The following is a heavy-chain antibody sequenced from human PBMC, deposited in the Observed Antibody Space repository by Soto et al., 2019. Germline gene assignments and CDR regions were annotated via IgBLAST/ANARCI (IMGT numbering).Heavy chain of an antibody. V-gene: IGHV1-69*13. CDR3: ARGGGLAPDANYYYYYGMGV. Sequence: ASVKVSCKASGGTFSSYAISWVRQAPGQGLEWMGGIIPIFGTANYAQKFQGRVTITADESTSTAYMELSSLRSEDTAVYYCARGGGLAPDANYYYYYGMGVWGQGTTVTVSS. J-gene: IGHJ6*02. CDR2: IIPIFGTA. CDR1: GGTFSSYA. D-gene: IGHD2-21*01.